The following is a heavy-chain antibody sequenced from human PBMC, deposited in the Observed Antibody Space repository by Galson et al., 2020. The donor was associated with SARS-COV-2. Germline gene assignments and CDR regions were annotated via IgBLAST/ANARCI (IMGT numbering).Heavy chain of an antibody. CDR3: ARGSAGNCSSTSCHGVDDAFDI. D-gene: IGHD2-2*01. Sequence: ASVKVSCKASGYTFTGYYMHWVRQAPGQGLEWMGWINPNSGGTNYAQKFQGWVTMTRDTSISTAYMELSRLRSDDTAVYYCARGSAGNCSSTSCHGVDDAFDIWGQGTMVTVSS. CDR2: INPNSGGT. CDR1: GYTFTGYY. V-gene: IGHV1-2*04. J-gene: IGHJ3*02.